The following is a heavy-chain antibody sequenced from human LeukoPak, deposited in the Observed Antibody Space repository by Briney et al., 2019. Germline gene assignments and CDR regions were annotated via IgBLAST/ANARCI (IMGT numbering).Heavy chain of an antibody. D-gene: IGHD2-2*02. CDR3: ARVGERYCSSTSCYRFDY. V-gene: IGHV1-69*05. Sequence: SVKVSRKASGGTFSSYAISWVRQAPGQGLEWMGGIIPIFGTANYAQKFQGRVTITTDESTSTAYMELSSLRSEDTAVYYCARVGERYCSSTSCYRFDYWGQGTWSPSPQ. CDR2: IIPIFGTA. CDR1: GGTFSSYA. J-gene: IGHJ4*02.